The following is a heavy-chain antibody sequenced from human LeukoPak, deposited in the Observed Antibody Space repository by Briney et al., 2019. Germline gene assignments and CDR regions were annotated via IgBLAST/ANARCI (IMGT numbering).Heavy chain of an antibody. CDR2: AYYRSKWYI. J-gene: IGHJ4*02. CDR3: TRDGHAPRSPYYFDY. CDR1: GDSISSNSS. Sequence: SQTLSLTCAIFGDSISSNSSWNWIRPSPSRGLEWLGRAYYRSKWYIDYEISVKSRITINPDTSKNQLSLQLKSVTPEDTAVYYCTRDGHAPRSPYYFDYWGQGTLVTVSS. V-gene: IGHV6-1*01.